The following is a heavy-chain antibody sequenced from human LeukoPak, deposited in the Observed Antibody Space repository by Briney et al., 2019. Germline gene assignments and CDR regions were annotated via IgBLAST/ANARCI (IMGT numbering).Heavy chain of an antibody. V-gene: IGHV4-34*01. CDR2: INHSGST. D-gene: IGHD3-3*02. CDR3: ARGDVSRGLGY. CDR1: GGSFSGYY. J-gene: IGHJ4*02. Sequence: SATLSLTCAVYGGSFSGYYWSWIRQPPGKGLEWIGEINHSGSTNYNPSLKSRVTISVDTSKNQFSLKLSSVTAADTAVYYCARGDVSRGLGYWGQGTLVTVSS.